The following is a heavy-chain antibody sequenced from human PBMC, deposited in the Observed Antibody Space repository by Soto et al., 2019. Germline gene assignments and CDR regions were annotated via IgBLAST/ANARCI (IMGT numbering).Heavy chain of an antibody. Sequence: QVQLQESGPGLVKPSETLSLTCTVSGGSISSYDWSWIRQPAGKGLEWIGRIYTSGSTNYNPSLKSRVTMSVDTSKNQFSLNLSSVTAADTAVYYCARDRITLANDAFDIWGQGTMVTVSS. V-gene: IGHV4-4*07. D-gene: IGHD3-10*01. J-gene: IGHJ3*02. CDR2: IYTSGST. CDR3: ARDRITLANDAFDI. CDR1: GGSISSYD.